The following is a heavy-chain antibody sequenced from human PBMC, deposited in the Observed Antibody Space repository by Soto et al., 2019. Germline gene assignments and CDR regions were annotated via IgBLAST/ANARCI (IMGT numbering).Heavy chain of an antibody. J-gene: IGHJ6*02. V-gene: IGHV4-59*01. Sequence: QVQLQESGPGLVKPSETLSLTCTVSGGSISSYYWSWIRQPPGKGLEWIGYIYYSGSTNYNPSLKSRATLSVDTPKNQFSRKLSSVPAAATAVYHCARDSISGTDVWGQGTTVTVSS. CDR3: ARDSISGTDV. CDR2: IYYSGST. D-gene: IGHD1-20*01. CDR1: GGSISSYY.